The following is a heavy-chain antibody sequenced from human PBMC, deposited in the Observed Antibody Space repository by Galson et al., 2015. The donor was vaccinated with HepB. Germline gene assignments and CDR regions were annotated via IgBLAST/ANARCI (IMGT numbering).Heavy chain of an antibody. CDR2: IKQDGSEK. D-gene: IGHD6-19*01. Sequence: SLRLSCAASGLTFSSYWMTWVRQAPGKGLEWVANIKQDGSEKYYVDSVKGRFTISRDNAKNSLYLQMSSLRAEDTAVYYCASRSIVVARTDYWGQGTLVTVSS. J-gene: IGHJ4*02. V-gene: IGHV3-7*03. CDR1: GLTFSSYW. CDR3: ASRSIVVARTDY.